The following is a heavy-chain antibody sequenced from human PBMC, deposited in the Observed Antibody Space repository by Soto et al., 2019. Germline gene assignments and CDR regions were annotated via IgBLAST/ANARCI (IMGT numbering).Heavy chain of an antibody. D-gene: IGHD5-12*01. CDR2: IYYTGST. J-gene: IGHJ4*02. Sequence: SETLSLTCTVSGGSISDYYWSWIRQPPGKGLEWVGYIYYTGSTTYNPSLKSRLTLSVDTSKNQFSLKLRSASAADTAVYYCARLGRWLQAIDSWGQGTQVTVSX. V-gene: IGHV4-59*08. CDR3: ARLGRWLQAIDS. CDR1: GGSISDYY.